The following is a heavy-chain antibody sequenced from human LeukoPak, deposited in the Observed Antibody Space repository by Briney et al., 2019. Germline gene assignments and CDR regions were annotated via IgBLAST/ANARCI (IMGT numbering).Heavy chain of an antibody. CDR2: MFTSGSN. CDR3: ARVTVGYFQH. V-gene: IGHV4-4*07. J-gene: IGHJ1*01. Sequence: SETLSLTCTVSGDSISSYYWSWIRQPAGKGLEWIGRMFTSGSNNYNPSLTSRVTMSVDTSKNQFSLNLTSVTAADTAVYYCARVTVGYFQHWGQGTLVTVSS. CDR1: GDSISSYY.